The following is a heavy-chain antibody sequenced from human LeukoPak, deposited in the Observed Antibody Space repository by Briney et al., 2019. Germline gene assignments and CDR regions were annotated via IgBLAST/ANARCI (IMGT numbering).Heavy chain of an antibody. V-gene: IGHV3-23*01. J-gene: IGHJ4*02. Sequence: GGSLRLSCAASGFTFTTYAMSWVRQAPGQGLEWISTISDSGDSTYYADSVKGRFTISRDNSKNTLYVQMNSLRAEDTAVYYCAKVVSGYHFDYWGQGTLVTVSS. D-gene: IGHD5-12*01. CDR1: GFTFTTYA. CDR2: ISDSGDST. CDR3: AKVVSGYHFDY.